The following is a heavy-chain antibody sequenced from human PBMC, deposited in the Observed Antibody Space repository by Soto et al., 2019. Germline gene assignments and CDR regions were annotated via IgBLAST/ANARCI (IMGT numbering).Heavy chain of an antibody. CDR2: FDPEDGET. Sequence: QVQLVQSGAEVKKPGASVKVSCKVSGYTLTELSMHWVRQAPGKGLGWMGGFDPEDGETIYAQKFQGRVTMTEDTSTDAAYMELSSLRSEDTAVYYCATAAITMVRVVIYFVWFDPWGQGTLVTVSS. D-gene: IGHD3-10*01. CDR3: ATAAITMVRVVIYFVWFDP. J-gene: IGHJ5*02. CDR1: GYTLTELS. V-gene: IGHV1-24*01.